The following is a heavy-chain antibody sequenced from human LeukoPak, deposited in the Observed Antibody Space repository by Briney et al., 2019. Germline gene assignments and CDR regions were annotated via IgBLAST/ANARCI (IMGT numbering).Heavy chain of an antibody. CDR1: GFTFSAYN. Sequence: PGGSLRLSCAASGFTFSAYNMNWVRQAPGKGLEWVANIKQDGSEKYYVDSVKGRFTISRDNDKNSLFLQMTSLRAEDTAVYYCARVGGRYSPLGYWGQGTLVTVSS. V-gene: IGHV3-7*01. CDR2: IKQDGSEK. CDR3: ARVGGRYSPLGY. D-gene: IGHD3-16*02. J-gene: IGHJ4*02.